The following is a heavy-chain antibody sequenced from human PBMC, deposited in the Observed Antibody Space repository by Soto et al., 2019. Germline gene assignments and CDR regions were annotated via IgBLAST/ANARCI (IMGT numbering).Heavy chain of an antibody. J-gene: IGHJ2*01. CDR1: GITFSSHG. Sequence: GGSLRLSCVASGITFSSHGMTWVRQAPGKGLEWVSAISGSGAKIQYADSVKGRFTISRDNPNNMLYLQMDSLRADDTAVYYCAKVPYCGGDCFYWYFDLWGRGTLVTVSS. V-gene: IGHV3-23*01. CDR2: ISGSGAKI. CDR3: AKVPYCGGDCFYWYFDL. D-gene: IGHD2-21*01.